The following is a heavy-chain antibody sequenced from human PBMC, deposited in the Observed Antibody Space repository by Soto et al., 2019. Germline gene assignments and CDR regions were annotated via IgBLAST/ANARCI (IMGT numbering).Heavy chain of an antibody. Sequence: KSSETLSLTCTVPGYSISSGSYWAWIRQPPGKGPEWIASIYHGGTAFYNPSLKSRITISVDTSNIQCSLKLTSVTAADTAVYYCARVHVMVVAGSTLDCWGHGTLVTVSS. CDR3: ARVHVMVVAGSTLDC. J-gene: IGHJ4*01. CDR2: IYHGGTA. D-gene: IGHD6-19*01. CDR1: GYSISSGSY. V-gene: IGHV4-38-2*02.